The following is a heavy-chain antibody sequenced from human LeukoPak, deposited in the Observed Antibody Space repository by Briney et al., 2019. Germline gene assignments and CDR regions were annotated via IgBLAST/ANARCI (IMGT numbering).Heavy chain of an antibody. Sequence: ASVKVSCKASGYTFTGYYMHWVRQAPGQGLEWMGWINPNSGGTNYAQKFQGRDTMTRDTSISTAYMELSRLRSDDTAVYYCARDHITGTTDWFDPWGQGTLVTVSS. V-gene: IGHV1-2*02. CDR3: ARDHITGTTDWFDP. CDR1: GYTFTGYY. J-gene: IGHJ5*02. CDR2: INPNSGGT. D-gene: IGHD1-20*01.